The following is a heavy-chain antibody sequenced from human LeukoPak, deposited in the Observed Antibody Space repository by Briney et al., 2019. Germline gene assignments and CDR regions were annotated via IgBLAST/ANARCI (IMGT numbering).Heavy chain of an antibody. CDR2: IYHSGST. V-gene: IGHV4-34*01. J-gene: IGHJ4*02. D-gene: IGHD2-2*01. Sequence: PSETLSLTCAVYGGSFSGYYWSWIRQPSGKGLEWIGYIYHSGSTYYNPSLKSRVTISVDRSKNQFSLKLSSVTAADTAVYYCASSLIVVVPAALGMDYWGQGTLVTVSS. CDR1: GGSFSGYY. CDR3: ASSLIVVVPAALGMDY.